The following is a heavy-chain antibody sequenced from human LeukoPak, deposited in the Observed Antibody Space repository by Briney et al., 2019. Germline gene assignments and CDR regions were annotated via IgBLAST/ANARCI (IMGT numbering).Heavy chain of an antibody. D-gene: IGHD3-10*01. CDR1: GGTFSSYA. Sequence: TSVKVSCKASGGTFSSYAISWVRQAPGQGLEWMGRIILIFGTANYAQKFQGRVTITTDESTSTAYMELSSLRSEDTAVYYCARGPITMVRGVIINNWLDPWGQGTLVTVSS. CDR2: IILIFGTA. CDR3: ARGPITMVRGVIINNWLDP. J-gene: IGHJ5*02. V-gene: IGHV1-69*05.